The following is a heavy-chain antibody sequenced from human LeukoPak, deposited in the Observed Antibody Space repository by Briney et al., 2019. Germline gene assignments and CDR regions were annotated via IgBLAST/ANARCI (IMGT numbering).Heavy chain of an antibody. D-gene: IGHD3-22*01. CDR2: IYDSGNT. CDR1: GGSISRYY. Sequence: SETRSLACTVSGGSISRYYWSWIRQPPGKGLEWIGNIYDSGNTKYNPSLKSRVTISVDTSKNQFSLQLTSVTAADTAVYYCARDSSGYYGFFDYWGQGTLVTVSS. J-gene: IGHJ4*02. CDR3: ARDSSGYYGFFDY. V-gene: IGHV4-59*01.